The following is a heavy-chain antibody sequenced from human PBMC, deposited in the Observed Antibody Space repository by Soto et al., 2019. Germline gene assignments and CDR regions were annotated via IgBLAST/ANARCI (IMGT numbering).Heavy chain of an antibody. Sequence: QVQLVQSGAEVKKPGASVKVSCKASGSTFTAYYIHWVRQAPGQVLEWMGWINPNTGGTNYAQNLQGMVTRTSDTSISTAFMEPSSLRSDDTARYYWAALVITPMYSYYGVDVWGQETTVTVSS. CDR2: INPNTGGT. J-gene: IGHJ6*02. D-gene: IGHD3-22*01. CDR1: GSTFTAYY. CDR3: AALVITPMYSYYGVDV. V-gene: IGHV1-2*02.